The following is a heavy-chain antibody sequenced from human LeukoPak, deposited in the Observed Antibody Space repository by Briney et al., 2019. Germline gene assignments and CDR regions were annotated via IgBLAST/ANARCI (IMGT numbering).Heavy chain of an antibody. CDR1: GFTFSSSA. CDR2: IVVGSGKT. V-gene: IGHV1-58*01. CDR3: AADGDILTGYYKFDY. D-gene: IGHD3-9*01. Sequence: GASVKVSCKASGFTFSSSAVQWVRQARGQRLEWIGWIVVGSGKTNYAQKFQERVTITRDMSTSTAYMELSSLRSEDTAVYCCAADGDILTGYYKFDYWGQGTLVTVSS. J-gene: IGHJ4*02.